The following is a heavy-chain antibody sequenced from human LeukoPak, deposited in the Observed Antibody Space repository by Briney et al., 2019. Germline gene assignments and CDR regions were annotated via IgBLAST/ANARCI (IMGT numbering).Heavy chain of an antibody. D-gene: IGHD5-12*01. CDR1: GGSIRSSSYS. CDR2: IYYSGGA. J-gene: IGHJ4*02. V-gene: IGHV4-39*01. CDR3: ARKRVDIVATIPFDY. Sequence: SETLSLTCTVSGGSIRSSSYSWGWVRQPPGKRLGWSVGIYYSGGAYYNPSLKSRVTISVDTSKNQFSLKLSSVTAADTAVYYWARKRVDIVATIPFDYWGQGTLVTVSS.